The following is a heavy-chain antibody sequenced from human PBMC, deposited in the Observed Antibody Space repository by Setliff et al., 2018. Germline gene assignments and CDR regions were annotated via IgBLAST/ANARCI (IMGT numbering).Heavy chain of an antibody. CDR2: IYPGDSDT. CDR3: TRHEDRNKCTSSSCYRENDAFDV. D-gene: IGHD2-2*01. Sequence: GESLKISCKASGYIFTNYWIGWVRQMPGKGLEWMGVIYPGDSDTRYSPSFQGQVTISADKSINTSYLQLSSLKASDTAIYYCTRHEDRNKCTSSSCYRENDAFDVWGQGAMVTVSS. V-gene: IGHV5-51*01. CDR1: GYIFTNYW. J-gene: IGHJ3*01.